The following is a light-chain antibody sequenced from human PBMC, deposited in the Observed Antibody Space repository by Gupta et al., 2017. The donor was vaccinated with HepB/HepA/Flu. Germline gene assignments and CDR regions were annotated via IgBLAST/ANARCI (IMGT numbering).Light chain of an antibody. CDR3: QQSYSTPIT. J-gene: IGKJ5*01. V-gene: IGKV1-39*01. CDR1: QSIRSS. CDR2: AAS. Sequence: DIQMTQSPSSLSASVGDRVTITCRTSQSIRSSLNWYQQKPGKAPKLLIYAASSLQSGVPSRFSGSESGTXFTLTIXSLQPEDFATYYCQQSYSTPITFGXGTRLEIK.